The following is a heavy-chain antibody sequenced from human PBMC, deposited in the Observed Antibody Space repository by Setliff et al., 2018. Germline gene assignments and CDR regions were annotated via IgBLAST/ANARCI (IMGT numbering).Heavy chain of an antibody. Sequence: ASVKVSCKASGYAVTGYHIHWVRQAPGQGPEWMGWINPNTGGTNYAQKFQGRVTMTRDTSITTAYMELSRLRSDDTAVYYCARVAIMGPPSWGQGTLVTV. CDR1: GYAVTGYH. CDR3: ARVAIMGPPS. D-gene: IGHD3-16*01. J-gene: IGHJ5*02. V-gene: IGHV1-2*02. CDR2: INPNTGGT.